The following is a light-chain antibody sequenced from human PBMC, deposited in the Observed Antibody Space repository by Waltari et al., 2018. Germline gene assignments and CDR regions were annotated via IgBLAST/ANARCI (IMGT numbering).Light chain of an antibody. CDR2: GNS. CDR3: QSYDSSLSGYVV. J-gene: IGLJ2*01. CDR1: SSNIGAGYA. V-gene: IGLV1-40*01. Sequence: QSVLTQPPSVSGAPGQRVTIPCTGSSSNIGAGYAVHWYQQLPGTAPNLLIYGNSNRPSGVPDRFSGSKSGTSASLAITGLQAEDEADYYCQSYDSSLSGYVVFGGGTKLTVL.